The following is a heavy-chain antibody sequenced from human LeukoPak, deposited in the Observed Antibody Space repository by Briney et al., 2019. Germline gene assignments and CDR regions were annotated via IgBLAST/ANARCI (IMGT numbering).Heavy chain of an antibody. CDR2: ISSSSSYT. V-gene: IGHV3-11*05. Sequence: GGYLRLSCAASGFTFSDYYMSWIRQAPGKGLEWVSYISSSSSYTNYADSVKGRFTISRDNAKNSLYLQMNSLRAEDTAVYYCARDRYYYDSSGYYGEGDYWGQGTLVTVSS. CDR1: GFTFSDYY. CDR3: ARDRYYYDSSGYYGEGDY. J-gene: IGHJ4*02. D-gene: IGHD3-22*01.